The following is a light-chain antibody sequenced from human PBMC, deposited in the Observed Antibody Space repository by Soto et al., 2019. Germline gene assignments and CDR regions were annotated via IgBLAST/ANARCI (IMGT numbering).Light chain of an antibody. CDR2: AAS. CDR1: QSVSSSY. Sequence: EIVLTQSPGTLSLSAGERATLPCRASQSVSSSYLAWYQQKPGQAPRLLMYAASSRATGFPDRFSGSGSGTDFTLTISRLEAEDFAVYYCQQSSSSPITFGQGTRLEIK. CDR3: QQSSSSPIT. J-gene: IGKJ5*01. V-gene: IGKV3-20*01.